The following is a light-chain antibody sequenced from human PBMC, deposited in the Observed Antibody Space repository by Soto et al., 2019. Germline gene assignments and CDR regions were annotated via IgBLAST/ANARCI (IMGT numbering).Light chain of an antibody. J-gene: IGKJ2*01. V-gene: IGKV1-39*01. CDR2: AAS. Sequence: DIQITQSPSSLSASVVDRVTITCRASQSISSYLNWYQQKPGKAPKLLIYAASSFQSGVPSRFSGSGSGTDFTLTISSLQPEDFATYYCQQSYSTPPYTFGQGTKLEIK. CDR3: QQSYSTPPYT. CDR1: QSISSY.